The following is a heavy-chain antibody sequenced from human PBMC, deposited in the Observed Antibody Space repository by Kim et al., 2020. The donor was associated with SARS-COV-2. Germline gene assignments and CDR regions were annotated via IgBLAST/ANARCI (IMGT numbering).Heavy chain of an antibody. CDR2: INHSGST. D-gene: IGHD2-2*01. CDR1: GGSFSGYY. J-gene: IGHJ6*03. Sequence: SETLSLTCAVYGGSFSGYYWSWIRQPPGKGLEWIGEINHSGSTNYNPSLKSRVTISVDTSKNQFSLKLSSVTAADTAVYYCARGLACSSTSCSHRYYYYYMDVWGKGTTVTVSS. V-gene: IGHV4-34*01. CDR3: ARGLACSSTSCSHRYYYYYMDV.